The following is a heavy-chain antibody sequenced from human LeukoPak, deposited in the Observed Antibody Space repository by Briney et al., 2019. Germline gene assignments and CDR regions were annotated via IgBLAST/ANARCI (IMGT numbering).Heavy chain of an antibody. CDR2: IIPIFGTA. CDR1: GGTFSSYA. CDR3: AMVVTPGYYYYYYMDV. J-gene: IGHJ6*03. V-gene: IGHV1-69*05. Sequence: ASVKVSCKASGGTFSSYAISWVRQAPGQGLEWMGGIIPIFGTANYAQKFQGRVTITTDESASTAYMELSSLSSEDTAVYYCAMVVTPGYYYYYYMDVWGKGTTVTVSS. D-gene: IGHD4-23*01.